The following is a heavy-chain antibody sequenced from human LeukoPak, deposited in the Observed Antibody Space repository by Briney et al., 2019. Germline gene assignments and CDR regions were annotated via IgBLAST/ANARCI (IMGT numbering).Heavy chain of an antibody. CDR2: INPNSGGT. D-gene: IGHD3-22*01. CDR3: ARVDYDSSGYYVNWFDP. J-gene: IGHJ5*02. V-gene: IGHV1-2*02. CDR1: GYTFTGYY. Sequence: ASVKVSCKASGYTFTGYYMHWVRQAPGQGLEWVGWINPNSGGTNYAQKSQGRVTMTRDTSISTAYMELSRLRSDDPAVYYCARVDYDSSGYYVNWFDPWGQGTLVTVSS.